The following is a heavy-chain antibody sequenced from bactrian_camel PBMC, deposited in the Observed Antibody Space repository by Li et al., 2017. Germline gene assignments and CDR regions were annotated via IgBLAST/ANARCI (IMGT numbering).Heavy chain of an antibody. V-gene: IGHV3S53*01. Sequence: HVQLVESGGGSVRPGGSLTLSCTASGDAFNANCLGWFRQAPGKEREGVASIDSDDNATYGDSVKGRFTISRDNTNNMVTLQMNSLKSEDTALYYCVRRIEYGGTSWHAFGYWGQGTQVTVS. CDR2: IDSDDNA. CDR1: GDAFNANC. D-gene: IGHD6*01. J-gene: IGHJ6*01. CDR3: VRRIEYGGTSWHAFGY.